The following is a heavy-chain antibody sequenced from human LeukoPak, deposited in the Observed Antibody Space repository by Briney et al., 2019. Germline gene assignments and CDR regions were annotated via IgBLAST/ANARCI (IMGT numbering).Heavy chain of an antibody. V-gene: IGHV3-53*01. Sequence: GGSLRLSCAASGFTVSSNYMSWVRQAPGKGLEWVSVIYSGGSTYYADSVKGRFTISRDNSKNTLYLQMNSLRAEDTAVYYCAKDGRGSSSGSPYYFDYWGQGTLVTVSS. CDR2: IYSGGST. CDR1: GFTVSSNY. D-gene: IGHD3-22*01. J-gene: IGHJ4*02. CDR3: AKDGRGSSSGSPYYFDY.